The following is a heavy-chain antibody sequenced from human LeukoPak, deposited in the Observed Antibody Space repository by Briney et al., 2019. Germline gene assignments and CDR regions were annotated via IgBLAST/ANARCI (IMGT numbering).Heavy chain of an antibody. Sequence: GGSLRLSCAASGFTFSSYEMNWVRQAPGKGLEWVSYISSSGSTIYYADSVKGRFTISRDNAKNSLYLQMNSLRAEDTAVYYCAKKQAYSSGWGKDYWGQGTLVTVSS. J-gene: IGHJ4*02. V-gene: IGHV3-48*03. CDR2: ISSSGSTI. CDR1: GFTFSSYE. D-gene: IGHD6-19*01. CDR3: AKKQAYSSGWGKDY.